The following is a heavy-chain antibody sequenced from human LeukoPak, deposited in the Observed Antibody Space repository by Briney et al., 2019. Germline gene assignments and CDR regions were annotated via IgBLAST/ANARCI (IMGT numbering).Heavy chain of an antibody. CDR2: IYHSGST. V-gene: IGHV4-30-2*01. J-gene: IGHJ4*02. CDR1: GGSISSGGYY. Sequence: SETLSLTRTVSGGSISSGGYYWSWIRQPPGKGLEWIGYIYHSGSTYYNPSLKSRVTISVDRSKNQFSLKLSSVTAADTAVYYCARDTVGATPADWGQGTLVTVSS. CDR3: ARDTVGATPAD. D-gene: IGHD1-26*01.